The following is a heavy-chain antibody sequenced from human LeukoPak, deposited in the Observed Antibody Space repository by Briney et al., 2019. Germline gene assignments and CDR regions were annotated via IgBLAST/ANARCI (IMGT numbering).Heavy chain of an antibody. CDR2: IPYDGSNK. CDR1: GFTFSSYA. V-gene: IGHV3-30*01. Sequence: PGRSLRLSCAASGFTFSSYAMHWVRQAPGKGLEWVAVIPYDGSNKYYADSVKGRFTISRDNSKNTLYLQMNSLRAEDTAVYYCARDGSSGGYVLMGIDYWGQGTLVTVSS. J-gene: IGHJ4*02. CDR3: ARDGSSGGYVLMGIDY. D-gene: IGHD2-15*01.